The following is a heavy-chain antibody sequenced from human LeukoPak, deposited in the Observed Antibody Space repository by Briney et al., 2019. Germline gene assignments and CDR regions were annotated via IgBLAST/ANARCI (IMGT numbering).Heavy chain of an antibody. CDR2: IYTSGST. D-gene: IGHD3-22*01. CDR3: ARGLYDRSGYYFDN. Sequence: SETLSLTCNVSGDSITGYYWSCMRQPAGKGLEWIGRIYTSGSTNYNPSLKSRVTMSVDTSKNQFSLKLSSVTAADTAVYYCARGLYDRSGYYFDNWGQGTLVTVSS. CDR1: GDSITGYY. J-gene: IGHJ4*02. V-gene: IGHV4-4*07.